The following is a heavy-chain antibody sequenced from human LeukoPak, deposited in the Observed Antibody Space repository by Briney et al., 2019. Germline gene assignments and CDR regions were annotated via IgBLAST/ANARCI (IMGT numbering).Heavy chain of an antibody. Sequence: QSGGSLRLSCAASGFTFSSYAMSWVRQAPGKGLEWVSAISGSGGSTYYADSVKGRFTISRDNSKNTLYLQMNSLRAEDTAAYYCAKLIAVAGTLDYWGQGTLVTVSS. CDR3: AKLIAVAGTLDY. J-gene: IGHJ4*02. CDR2: ISGSGGST. CDR1: GFTFSSYA. V-gene: IGHV3-23*01. D-gene: IGHD6-19*01.